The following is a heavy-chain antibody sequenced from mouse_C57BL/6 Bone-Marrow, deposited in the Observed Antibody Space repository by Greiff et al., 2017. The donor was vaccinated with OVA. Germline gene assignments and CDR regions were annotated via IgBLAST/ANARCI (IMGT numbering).Heavy chain of an antibody. V-gene: IGHV1-80*01. CDR2: IYPGDGDT. D-gene: IGHD1-1*01. CDR1: GYAFSSYW. Sequence: QVQLQQSGAELVKPGASVKISCKASGYAFSSYWMNWVKQRPGKGLAWIGQIYPGDGDTNYNGSFQGKATLTADKSSSTAYMQLSSLTSEDAAVYFCARRDGSSFLDYWGQGTSVTVSS. CDR3: ARRDGSSFLDY. J-gene: IGHJ4*01.